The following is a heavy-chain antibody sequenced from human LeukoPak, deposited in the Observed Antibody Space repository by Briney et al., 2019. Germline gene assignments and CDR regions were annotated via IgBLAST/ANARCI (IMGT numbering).Heavy chain of an antibody. CDR2: ISSSGSTI. D-gene: IGHD3-22*01. CDR1: GFTFSDFY. J-gene: IGHJ4*02. V-gene: IGHV3-11*04. CDR3: AKDREIVVVKYRGPFDY. Sequence: NPGGSLRLSCAASGFTFSDFYMSWIRQAPGKGLEWVSYISSSGSTIYYADSVKGRFTISRDNSKNTLYLQMNSLRAEDTAVYYCAKDREIVVVKYRGPFDYWGQGTLVTVSS.